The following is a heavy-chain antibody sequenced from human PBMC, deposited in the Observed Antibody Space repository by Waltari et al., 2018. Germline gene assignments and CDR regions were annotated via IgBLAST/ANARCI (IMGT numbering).Heavy chain of an antibody. J-gene: IGHJ2*01. CDR2: IYHSGST. D-gene: IGHD6-19*01. V-gene: IGHV4-38-2*01. CDR1: GYSISSGYY. Sequence: QVQLQESGPGLVKPSETLSLTCAVSGYSISSGYYWGWIRQPPGKGLEWIGSIYHSGSTYYNPSLKSRVTISVDTSKNQFSLKLSSVTAADTAVYYCARLVAVADPNWYFDLGGRGTLVTVSS. CDR3: ARLVAVADPNWYFDL.